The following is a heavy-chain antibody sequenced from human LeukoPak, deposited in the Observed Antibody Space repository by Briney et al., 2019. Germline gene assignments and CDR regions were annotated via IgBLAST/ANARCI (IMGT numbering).Heavy chain of an antibody. CDR2: IYYSGST. J-gene: IGHJ5*02. CDR1: GGSISSSSYY. CDR3: ARATVLYSSSSKLVRGAWFDP. Sequence: PSETLSLTCTVSGGSISSSSYYWGWIRQPPGKGLEWIGSIYYSGSTYYNPSLKSRVTISVDTSKNQFSLKLSSVTAADTAVYYCARATVLYSSSSKLVRGAWFDPWGQGTLVTVSS. D-gene: IGHD6-6*01. V-gene: IGHV4-39*07.